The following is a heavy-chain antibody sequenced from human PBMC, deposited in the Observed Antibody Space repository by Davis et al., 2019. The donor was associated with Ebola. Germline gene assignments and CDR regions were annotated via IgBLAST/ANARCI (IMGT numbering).Heavy chain of an antibody. CDR1: GFTFTSSA. CDR3: ARDDWNQNWFDP. J-gene: IGHJ5*02. CDR2: IVVGSGNT. V-gene: IGHV1-58*02. Sequence: SVKVSCKASGFTFTSSAMQWVRQARGQGLEWIGWIVVGSGNTNYAQKFQERVTITRDMSTSTAYMELSSLRSEDTAVYYCARDDWNQNWFDPWGQGTLVTVSS. D-gene: IGHD1-1*01.